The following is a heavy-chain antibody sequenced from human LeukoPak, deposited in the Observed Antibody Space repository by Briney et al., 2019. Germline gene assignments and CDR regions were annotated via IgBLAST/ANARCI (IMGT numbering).Heavy chain of an antibody. V-gene: IGHV3-23*01. CDR2: ITGSGGNT. J-gene: IGHJ4*02. CDR3: AKWGDYDVLTGYYVSDY. CDR1: GFTFSNYA. D-gene: IGHD3-9*01. Sequence: GGSLRLSCAASGFTFSNYAMSWARHAPGKGLEWVSAITGSGGNTYYADSVKGRFTISRDNSKNSVFLQMNSLRAEDTAVYYCAKWGDYDVLTGYYVSDYWGQGTLVTVSS.